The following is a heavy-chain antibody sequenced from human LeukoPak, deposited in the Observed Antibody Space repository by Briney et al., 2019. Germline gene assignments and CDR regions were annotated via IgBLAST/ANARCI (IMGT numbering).Heavy chain of an antibody. CDR3: ARHVAAAHFYYYYYMDV. V-gene: IGHV4-34*01. CDR1: GGSFSGYY. D-gene: IGHD6-13*01. J-gene: IGHJ6*03. CDR2: INHSGST. Sequence: SETLSLTCAVYGGSFSGYYWSWIRQPPGKGLEWIGEINHSGSTNYNPSLKSRVTISVDTSKNQFSLKLSSVTAADTAVYYCARHVAAAHFYYYYYMDVWGKGTTVTISS.